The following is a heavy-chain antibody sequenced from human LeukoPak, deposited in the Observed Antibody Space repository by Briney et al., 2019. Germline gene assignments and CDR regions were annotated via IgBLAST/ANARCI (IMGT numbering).Heavy chain of an antibody. D-gene: IGHD5-12*01. Sequence: GGSLRLSCAASGFTLRSYDMSWVRQAPGKGLEWVATTSGSGGNTYYADSVKGRFTISRDNSKNTLYLQMNSLRAEDTAVYYCAKEYSGYDFDYWGQGTLVTVSS. CDR3: AKEYSGYDFDY. J-gene: IGHJ4*02. CDR2: TSGSGGNT. CDR1: GFTLRSYD. V-gene: IGHV3-23*01.